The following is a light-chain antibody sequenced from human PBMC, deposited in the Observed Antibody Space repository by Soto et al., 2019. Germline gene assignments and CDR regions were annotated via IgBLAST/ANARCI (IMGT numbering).Light chain of an antibody. J-gene: IGLJ2*01. V-gene: IGLV2-14*01. CDR2: DVT. CDR1: SSDVGSYNY. Sequence: QSALTQPASVSGSPGQSITISCTGTSSDVGSYNYVSWYQQHPGKAPKLLIYDVTYRPSGVSNRFSGSKSGNTASLTSSGLQAEDEADYFCSAWTSTSVVFGGGTKLTVL. CDR3: SAWTSTSVV.